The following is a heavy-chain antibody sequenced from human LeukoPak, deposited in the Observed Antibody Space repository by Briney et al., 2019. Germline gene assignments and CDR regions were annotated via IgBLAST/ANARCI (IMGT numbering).Heavy chain of an antibody. CDR1: GFTFSDHY. CDR2: IRNKANSYGS. V-gene: IGHV3-72*01. Sequence: PGGSLRLSCAASGFTFSDHYMDWVRLAPGKGLEWVGRIRNKANSYGSEYAASVKGRFSISRDDSKNSLYLQMNSLRSEDTALYYCARERLGAATRFFDFWGQGTLVTVSA. CDR3: ARERLGAATRFFDF. J-gene: IGHJ4*02. D-gene: IGHD1-26*01.